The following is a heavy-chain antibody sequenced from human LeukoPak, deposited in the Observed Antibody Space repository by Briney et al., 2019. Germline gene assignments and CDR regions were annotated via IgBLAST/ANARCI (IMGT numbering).Heavy chain of an antibody. V-gene: IGHV1-46*01. Sequence: ASVKVSCNASGYTFTSYYMHWVRQAPGQGLEWMGIINPSGGSTSYAQKFQGRVTMTRDTSTSTVYMELSSLRSEDTAVYYCASWEGGNTPAGYWGQGTLVTVSS. J-gene: IGHJ4*02. CDR1: GYTFTSYY. D-gene: IGHD4-23*01. CDR2: INPSGGST. CDR3: ASWEGGNTPAGY.